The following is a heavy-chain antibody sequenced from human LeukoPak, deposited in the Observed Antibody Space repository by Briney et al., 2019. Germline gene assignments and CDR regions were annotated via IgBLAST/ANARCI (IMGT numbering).Heavy chain of an antibody. V-gene: IGHV1-18*01. D-gene: IGHD5-24*01. Sequence: ASVKVSCKASGYTFISYGISRVRQAPGQGLEWMGWISAYNGNTNYAQKLQGRVTMTTDTSTSTAYMELRSLRSDDTAVYYCARDFERWLQIVGNWFDPWGQGTLVTVSS. CDR3: ARDFERWLQIVGNWFDP. CDR2: ISAYNGNT. CDR1: GYTFISYG. J-gene: IGHJ5*02.